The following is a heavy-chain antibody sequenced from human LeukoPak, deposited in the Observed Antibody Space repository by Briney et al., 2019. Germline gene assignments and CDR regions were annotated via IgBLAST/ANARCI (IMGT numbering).Heavy chain of an antibody. CDR2: IYTSGST. Sequence: SETLSLTCTVSGGSISSGSYYWSWIRQPAGKGLEWIGRIYTSGSTNYNPSLKTRVTISVDTSKNQFSLKLSSVTAADTAVYYCARDGWFGEYYFDYWGQGTLVTVSS. V-gene: IGHV4-61*02. J-gene: IGHJ4*02. CDR3: ARDGWFGEYYFDY. CDR1: GGSISSGSYY. D-gene: IGHD3-10*01.